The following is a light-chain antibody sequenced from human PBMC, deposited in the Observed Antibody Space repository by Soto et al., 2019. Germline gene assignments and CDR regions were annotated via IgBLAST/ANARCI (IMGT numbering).Light chain of an antibody. V-gene: IGLV2-18*02. J-gene: IGLJ1*01. CDR2: EVN. CDR1: SSDVGSYNR. CDR3: NSYTSSNTYV. Sequence: LTQPPSVSGSPGQSVTISCTGTSSDVGSYNRVSWYQQPPGTAPKLMIYEVNNRPSGVPDRFSGSKSGNTASLTITGLQAEDEADYYCNSYTSSNTYVFGTGTKVTVL.